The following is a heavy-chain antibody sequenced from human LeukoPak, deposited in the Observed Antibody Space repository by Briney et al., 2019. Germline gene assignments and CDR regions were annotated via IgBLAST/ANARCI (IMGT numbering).Heavy chain of an antibody. Sequence: SETLSLTCAVYGGSFCGYYWSWIRQPPGKGLEWIGEINHSGSTNYNPSLKSRVTISVDTSKNQFSLKLSSVTAADTAVYYCARVRRIRFLEWFYYFDYWGQGTLVTVSS. CDR3: ARVRRIRFLEWFYYFDY. D-gene: IGHD3-3*01. CDR1: GGSFCGYY. CDR2: INHSGST. V-gene: IGHV4-34*01. J-gene: IGHJ4*02.